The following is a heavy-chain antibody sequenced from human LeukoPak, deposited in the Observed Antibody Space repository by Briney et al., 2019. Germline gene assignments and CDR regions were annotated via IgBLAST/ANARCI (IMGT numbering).Heavy chain of an antibody. CDR1: GFSFSTYS. CDR3: ARDVRYYYDSGGYYIRAFDI. Sequence: GGSLRLSCAASGFSFSTYSMNWVRQAPGKGLEWVSSITGSSSTIYYADSVKGRFTISRDNARNSLYLQMNSLRDADTAVYYCARDVRYYYDSGGYYIRAFDIWGQGTMVTVSS. V-gene: IGHV3-48*02. J-gene: IGHJ3*02. CDR2: ITGSSSTI. D-gene: IGHD3-22*01.